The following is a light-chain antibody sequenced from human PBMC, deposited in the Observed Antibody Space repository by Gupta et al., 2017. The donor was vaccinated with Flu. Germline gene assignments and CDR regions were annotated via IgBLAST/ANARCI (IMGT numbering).Light chain of an antibody. CDR3: SSYKSISTFYV. CDR1: SSDVGRSDS. J-gene: IGLJ1*01. V-gene: IGLV2-14*01. Sequence: QSALTQPASVSGSPGQSITIYCTGTSSDVGRSDSVSWYQQHPGKAPKLLIYHVSSRPSGVSCRFSGFKYGNPGSLTNSGLQAEEETDYYCSSYKSISTFYVFGTGTKVTVL. CDR2: HVS.